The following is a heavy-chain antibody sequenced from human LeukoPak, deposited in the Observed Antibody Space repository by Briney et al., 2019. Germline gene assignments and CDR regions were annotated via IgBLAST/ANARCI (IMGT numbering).Heavy chain of an antibody. CDR1: GGSFSGYY. Sequence: PSETLSLTCAVYGGSFSGYYWSWIRQPPGKGLEWIGEINHSGSTNYNPSLKSRVTISVDTSKNQFSLKLSSVTAADTAVHYCARDYYGSGSYKYWGQGTLVTVSS. V-gene: IGHV4-34*01. CDR3: ARDYYGSGSYKY. J-gene: IGHJ4*02. CDR2: INHSGST. D-gene: IGHD3-10*01.